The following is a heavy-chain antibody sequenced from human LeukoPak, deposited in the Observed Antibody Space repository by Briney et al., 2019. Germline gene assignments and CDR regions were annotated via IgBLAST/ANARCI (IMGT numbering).Heavy chain of an antibody. CDR2: IIPIFGTA. V-gene: IGHV1-69*13. CDR3: AKDLQWELPRGDALDI. CDR1: GGTFSSYA. J-gene: IGHJ3*02. Sequence: SVKVSCKASGGTFSSYAISWVRQAPGQGLEWMGGIIPIFGTANYAQKFQGRVTITADESTSTAYMELSSLRSEDTAVYYCAKDLQWELPRGDALDIWGQGTMVTVSS. D-gene: IGHD1-26*01.